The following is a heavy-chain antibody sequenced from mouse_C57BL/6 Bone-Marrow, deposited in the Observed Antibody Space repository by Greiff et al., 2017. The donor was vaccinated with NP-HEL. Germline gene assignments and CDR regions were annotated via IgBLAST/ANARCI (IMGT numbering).Heavy chain of an antibody. CDR3: ASRQLHWYFDV. CDR2: INPYNGGT. V-gene: IGHV1-19*01. Sequence: VQLQQSGPVLVKPGASVKMSCKASGYTFTDYYMNWVKQSHGKSLEWIGVINPYNGGTSYNQKFKGKATLTVDKSSSTAYMELNSLTSEDSAVYYCASRQLHWYFDVWGTGTTVTVSS. J-gene: IGHJ1*03. CDR1: GYTFTDYY. D-gene: IGHD4-1*02.